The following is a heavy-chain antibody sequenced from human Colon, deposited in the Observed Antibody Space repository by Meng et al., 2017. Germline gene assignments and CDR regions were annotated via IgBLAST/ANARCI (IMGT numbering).Heavy chain of an antibody. CDR1: GGSFSGYY. D-gene: IGHD3-9*01. Sequence: QVQLQQWGAGLLKPSETLSLTCAVYGGSFSGYYWSWIRQPPGKGLEWIGEINHSGSTNYNPSLKSRVTISVDTSKNQFSLKLSSVTAADTAVYYCARGVDWAKSGNFWGQGTLVTVSS. CDR2: INHSGST. CDR3: ARGVDWAKSGNF. J-gene: IGHJ4*02. V-gene: IGHV4-34*01.